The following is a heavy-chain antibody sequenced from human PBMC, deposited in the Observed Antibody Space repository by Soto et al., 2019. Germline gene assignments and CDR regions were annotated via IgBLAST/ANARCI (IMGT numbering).Heavy chain of an antibody. CDR1: GGSISSGGYY. D-gene: IGHD6-19*01. J-gene: IGHJ4*02. CDR3: AREGHSSGLDY. V-gene: IGHV4-31*03. Sequence: PSETLSLTCTVSGGSISSGGYYWSWIRQHPGKGLEWIGYIYYSGSTYYNPSLKSRVTISVDTSKNQFSLKLSSMTAADTAVYYCAREGHSSGLDYWGQGTLVTVS. CDR2: IYYSGST.